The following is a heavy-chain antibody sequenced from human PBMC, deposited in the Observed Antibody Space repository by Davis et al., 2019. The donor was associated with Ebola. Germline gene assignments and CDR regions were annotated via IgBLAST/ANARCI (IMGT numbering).Heavy chain of an antibody. CDR2: INHSGST. Sequence: AGSLRLSCAVYGGSFSGYYWRWIRQPPGKGLEWIGEINHSGSTNYNPSLKTRVTISVDTSKNQFSLKLSSVTAADTAVYYCARLGSPGFDYWGQGTLVTVSS. CDR1: GGSFSGYY. CDR3: ARLGSPGFDY. J-gene: IGHJ4*02. D-gene: IGHD6-13*01. V-gene: IGHV4-34*01.